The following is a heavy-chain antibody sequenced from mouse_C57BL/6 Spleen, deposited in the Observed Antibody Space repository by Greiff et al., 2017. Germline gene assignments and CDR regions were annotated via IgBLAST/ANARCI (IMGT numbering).Heavy chain of an antibody. CDR1: GFTFSDYY. V-gene: IGHV5-16*01. J-gene: IGHJ2*01. CDR2: INYDGSST. D-gene: IGHD3-2*02. CDR3: ARVDSSGYLDY. Sequence: EVKLMESEGGLVQPGSSMKLSCTASGFTFSDYYMAWVRQVPEKGLEWVANINYDGSSTYYLDSLKSRFIISRDNAKNILYLQMSSLKSEDTATYYCARVDSSGYLDYWGQGTTLTVSS.